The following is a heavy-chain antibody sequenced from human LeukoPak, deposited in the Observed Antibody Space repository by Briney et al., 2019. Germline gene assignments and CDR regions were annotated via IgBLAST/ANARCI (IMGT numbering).Heavy chain of an antibody. CDR2: IIDSGGSA. J-gene: IGHJ4*02. CDR3: AKRYSSSSRTSYFFDY. D-gene: IGHD6-6*01. Sequence: GGSLRLSCAASGFTFSTYAMSWVRQAPGKGLEWVSAIIDSGGSAFYADSVKGRFTISRDNSKSTLYLQMNSLRAEDTAVYYCAKRYSSSSRTSYFFDYWGQGTLVTVSS. CDR1: GFTFSTYA. V-gene: IGHV3-23*01.